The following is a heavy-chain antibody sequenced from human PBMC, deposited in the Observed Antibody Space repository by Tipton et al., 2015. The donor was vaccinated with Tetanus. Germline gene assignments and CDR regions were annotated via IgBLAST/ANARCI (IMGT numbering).Heavy chain of an antibody. V-gene: IGHV4-61*01. D-gene: IGHD5-24*01. CDR2: IYYSGTT. J-gene: IGHJ3*02. Sequence: TLSLTCTVSGGSVSSGSYFWSWIRQPPGKGLQWIGYIYYSGTTNYNPSLKSRVTLSVDTSKNQFSLKLSSVTAADTAVYYCARIGWLQQNKPAFDIWGQGTVVTVSS. CDR3: ARIGWLQQNKPAFDI. CDR1: GGSVSSGSYF.